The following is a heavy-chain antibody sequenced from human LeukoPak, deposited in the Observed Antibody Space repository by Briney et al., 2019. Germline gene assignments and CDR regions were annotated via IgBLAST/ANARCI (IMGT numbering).Heavy chain of an antibody. CDR2: SYYNGST. CDR3: ATTTNGGDAFDI. Sequence: PSETLSLTCTVSGGSITHYYWTWIRQPPGKRLEWIGYSYYNGSTKYNPSLKSRVTISVDTSNNQFSLNLRSVTAADTAVYYCATTTNGGDAFDIWGQGTMVTVSS. CDR1: GGSITHYY. J-gene: IGHJ3*02. V-gene: IGHV4-59*01. D-gene: IGHD1-26*01.